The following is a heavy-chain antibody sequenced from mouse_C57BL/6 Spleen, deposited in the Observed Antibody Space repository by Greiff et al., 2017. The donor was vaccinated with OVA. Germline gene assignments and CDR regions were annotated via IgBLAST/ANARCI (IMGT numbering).Heavy chain of an antibody. CDR2: INPNNGGT. D-gene: IGHD4-1*01. V-gene: IGHV1-22*01. J-gene: IGHJ3*01. CDR3: ASARANWEFAY. CDR1: GYTFTDYN. Sequence: VQLQQSGPELVKPGASVKMSCKASGYTFTDYNMHWVKQSHGKSLEWIGYINPNNGGTSYNQKFKGKATLTVNTSSSTAYMELRSLTSEDAAVYYCASARANWEFAYWGQGTLVTVSA.